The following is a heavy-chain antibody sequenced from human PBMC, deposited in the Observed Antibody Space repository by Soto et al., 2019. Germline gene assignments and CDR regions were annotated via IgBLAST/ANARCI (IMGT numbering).Heavy chain of an antibody. D-gene: IGHD5-12*01. Sequence: QLQESGSGLVKASQTLSLTCVVSGDSITRGGYSWSWIRQPPGKGLEWIGDIHQSVSTNYSPSLKSRVTISEDTSKNQISLKLRTVTAADTALYFCSRSDGYYYRESWGQGILVTDPS. J-gene: IGHJ5*02. V-gene: IGHV4-30-2*01. CDR3: SRSDGYYYRES. CDR2: IHQSVST. CDR1: GDSITRGGYS.